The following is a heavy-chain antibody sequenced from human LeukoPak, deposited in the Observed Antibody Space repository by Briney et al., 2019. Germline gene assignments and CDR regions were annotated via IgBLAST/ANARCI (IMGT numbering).Heavy chain of an antibody. D-gene: IGHD3-22*01. CDR1: GYTFTSYG. V-gene: IGHV1-18*01. J-gene: IGHJ6*02. CDR3: ASTDRRYYYDSSGQLERTWYYGMDV. CDR2: ISAYNGNT. Sequence: ASVKVSCKASGYTFTSYGISWVRQAPGQGLEWMGWISAYNGNTNYAQKFQGRVTMTRDTSISTAYMELSRLRSDDTAVYYCASTDRRYYYDSSGQLERTWYYGMDVWGQGTTVTVSS.